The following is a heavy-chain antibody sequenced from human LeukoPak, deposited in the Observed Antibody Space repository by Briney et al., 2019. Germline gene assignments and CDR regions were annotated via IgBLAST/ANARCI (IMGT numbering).Heavy chain of an antibody. Sequence: PSETLSLTCTVSGGSVTNIDSYWLRVRQAPGKGLEWVGSIYHGGATYYNPALRSRLAISADASKNQFSVKLPSVTAADTAVYYCVRRGYTLVTLWGQGTLVTVSS. CDR2: IYHGGAT. D-gene: IGHD2-21*02. CDR1: GGSVTNIDSY. J-gene: IGHJ4*02. CDR3: VRRGYTLVTL. V-gene: IGHV4-39*01.